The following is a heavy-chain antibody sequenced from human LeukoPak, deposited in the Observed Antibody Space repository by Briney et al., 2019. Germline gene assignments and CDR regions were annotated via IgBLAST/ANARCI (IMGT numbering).Heavy chain of an antibody. CDR3: TKGLYGSGSSPDF. D-gene: IGHD3-10*01. CDR1: GFTFSSYL. J-gene: IGHJ4*02. CDR2: ISGSGDST. V-gene: IGHV3-23*01. Sequence: PGGSLRLSCAASGFTFSSYLMHWVRQAPGKGLEWVSAISGSGDSTSYADAVKGRLTISRDNAKNTVYLQMNSLRAEDTAVYYCTKGLYGSGSSPDFWGQGVLVTVSS.